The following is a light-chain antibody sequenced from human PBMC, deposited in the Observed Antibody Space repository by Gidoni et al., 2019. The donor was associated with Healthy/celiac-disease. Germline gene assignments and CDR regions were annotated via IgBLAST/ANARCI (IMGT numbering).Light chain of an antibody. J-gene: IGKJ1*01. CDR1: QSVSSN. CDR2: VAS. CDR3: QQYNNWPRT. V-gene: IGKV3-15*01. Sequence: EIVMTHSPATLAVSPGERATLSCRASQSVSSNLAWYQQKPGQAPRLLIYVASTRATGIPARFSGSGSGTELTLTISSLQSEDFAVYYCQQYNNWPRTFGQGTKVEIK.